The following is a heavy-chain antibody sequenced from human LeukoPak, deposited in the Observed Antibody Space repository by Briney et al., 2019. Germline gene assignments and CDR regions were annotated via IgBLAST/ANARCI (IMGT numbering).Heavy chain of an antibody. V-gene: IGHV4-38-2*02. CDR1: GYSISSGYY. CDR2: IYHSGST. D-gene: IGHD2-15*01. CDR3: ARDCSGGSCYAFDI. J-gene: IGHJ3*02. Sequence: PSETLSLTCDVSGYSISSGYYWGWIRQPPGKGLEWIGSIYHSGSTYNNPSLKSRVTISVDTSKNQFSLKLSSVTAADTATYYCARDCSGGSCYAFDIWGQGTMVIVSS.